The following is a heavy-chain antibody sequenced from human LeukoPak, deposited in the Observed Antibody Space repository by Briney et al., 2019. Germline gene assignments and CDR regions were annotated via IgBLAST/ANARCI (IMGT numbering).Heavy chain of an antibody. D-gene: IGHD4-17*01. V-gene: IGHV3-30*18. J-gene: IGHJ4*02. CDR3: AKTRDNGDPSEGFDY. CDR1: GFTFSTYW. CDR2: ISYDGSDK. Sequence: PGGSLRLSCAASGFTFSTYWMHWVRQAPGKGLEWVAVISYDGSDKYYVDSVEGQFTISRDNSKNTLYLQMHSLTTDDTALYYCAKTRDNGDPSEGFDYWGQGALVTVSS.